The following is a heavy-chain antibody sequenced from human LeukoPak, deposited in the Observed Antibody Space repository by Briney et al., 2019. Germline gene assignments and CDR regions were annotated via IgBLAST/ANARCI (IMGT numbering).Heavy chain of an antibody. V-gene: IGHV4-31*03. Sequence: SQTLSLTCTVSGRSISSGGYYWSWIRQHPGKGLEWIVYIYYSGSTYYNPSLKSRVTISVDTSKNQFSLKLSSVTAADTAVYYCARDRYTVVSWYFDLWGRGTLVTVSS. J-gene: IGHJ2*01. D-gene: IGHD4-23*01. CDR1: GRSISSGGYY. CDR2: IYYSGST. CDR3: ARDRYTVVSWYFDL.